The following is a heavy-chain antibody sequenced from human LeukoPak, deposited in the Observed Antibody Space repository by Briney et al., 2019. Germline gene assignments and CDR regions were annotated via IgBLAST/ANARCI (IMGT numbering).Heavy chain of an antibody. V-gene: IGHV4-59*01. CDR2: IYYSGST. D-gene: IGHD3-22*01. CDR3: ARGPVLTMSSPFDY. CDR1: GGSISSYY. Sequence: SETLSLTCTVSGGSISSYYWSWIRQPPGKGLEWIGYIYYSGSTNYNPSLKSRVTISVDTSKNQFSLKLSSVTAADTAVYYCARGPVLTMSSPFDYWGQGTLVTVCS. J-gene: IGHJ4*02.